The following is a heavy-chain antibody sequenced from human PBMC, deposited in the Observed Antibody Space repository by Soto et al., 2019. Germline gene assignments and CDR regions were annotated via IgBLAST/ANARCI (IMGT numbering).Heavy chain of an antibody. CDR3: ARGQDSSSSGSDY. V-gene: IGHV3-30-3*01. Sequence: RLSCAASGFTFSSYAMHWVRQAPGKGLEWVAVISYDGSNKYYADSVKGRFTISRDNSKNTLYLQMNSLRAEDTAVYYCARGQDSSSSGSDYWGQGTLVTVSS. D-gene: IGHD6-6*01. CDR2: ISYDGSNK. J-gene: IGHJ4*02. CDR1: GFTFSSYA.